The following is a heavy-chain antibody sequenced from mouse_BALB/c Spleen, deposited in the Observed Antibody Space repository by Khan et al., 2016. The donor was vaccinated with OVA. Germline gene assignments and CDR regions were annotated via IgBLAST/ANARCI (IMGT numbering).Heavy chain of an antibody. J-gene: IGHJ3*01. Sequence: VQLQQSGAELVKPGASVRLSCKASGYTFTNYYLYWVKQRPGHGLEWIGDINPSNGGTNFNEKFKNKVTLTVDKSSSTAYMQLSSLTSEDSAVYNCSRSGYGNFAYWGQGTLVTVSA. V-gene: IGHV1S81*02. CDR2: INPSNGGT. CDR3: SRSGYGNFAY. CDR1: GYTFTNYY. D-gene: IGHD2-1*01.